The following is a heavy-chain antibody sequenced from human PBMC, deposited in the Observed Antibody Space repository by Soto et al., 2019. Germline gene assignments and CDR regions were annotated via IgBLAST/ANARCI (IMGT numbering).Heavy chain of an antibody. CDR1: GFTFSDYY. D-gene: IGHD3-10*01. V-gene: IGHV3-11*05. CDR3: ARVVHYYGSGSYYGPYFDY. CDR2: ISSSSSYT. Sequence: GGSLRLSCAASGFTFSDYYMSWFRQAPGKGLEWVSYISSSSSYTNYADSVKGRFTISRDNAKNSLYLQMNSLRAEDTAVYYCARVVHYYGSGSYYGPYFDYWGQGTLVTVSS. J-gene: IGHJ4*02.